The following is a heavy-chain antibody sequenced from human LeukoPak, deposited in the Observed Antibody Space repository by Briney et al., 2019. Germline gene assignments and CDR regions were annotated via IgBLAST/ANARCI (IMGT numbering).Heavy chain of an antibody. D-gene: IGHD3-22*01. J-gene: IGHJ4*02. V-gene: IGHV3-33*01. CDR1: GFTFSSHG. Sequence: GRSLRLSCAASGFTFSSHGMHWVRQAPGKGLEWVALIWYDGSDKYYEDSVKGRFTISRDNSKNTLYLQMNSLRTEDTAVYYCARDITDDSSGYPDYWGQGTLVTVSS. CDR2: IWYDGSDK. CDR3: ARDITDDSSGYPDY.